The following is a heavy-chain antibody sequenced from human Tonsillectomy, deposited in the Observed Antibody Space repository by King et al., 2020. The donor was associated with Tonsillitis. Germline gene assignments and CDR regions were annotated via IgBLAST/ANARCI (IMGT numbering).Heavy chain of an antibody. V-gene: IGHV3-30-3*01. CDR3: ARDPYSSGWLTVGYFDY. CDR2: ISYDGSNK. J-gene: IGHJ4*02. CDR1: GVTFSSYT. Sequence: VQLVESGGGVGQPGRSLRLSCAASGVTFSSYTMYWVRQAPGKGLEWVAVISYDGSNKYYADSGKGRFTIPRENSQNTLYLQMNSLRADDTAVYYCARDPYSSGWLTVGYFDYWGQGTLVTVPS. D-gene: IGHD6-19*01.